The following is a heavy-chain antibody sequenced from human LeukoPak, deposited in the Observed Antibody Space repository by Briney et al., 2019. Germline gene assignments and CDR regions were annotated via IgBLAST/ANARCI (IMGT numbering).Heavy chain of an antibody. CDR1: GLSFTNYA. CDR2: MSISGIT. CDR3: AKDLIRSGTYNWHFDL. J-gene: IGHJ2*01. D-gene: IGHD1-26*01. Sequence: GGSLRLSCAASGLSFTNYAMTWVRQAPGKGLEWVSLMSISGITYYADSVKGRFTISRDTSKNTLYLQMNSLRAEGTAVYYCAKDLIRSGTYNWHFDLWGRGTLVTVSS. V-gene: IGHV3-23*01.